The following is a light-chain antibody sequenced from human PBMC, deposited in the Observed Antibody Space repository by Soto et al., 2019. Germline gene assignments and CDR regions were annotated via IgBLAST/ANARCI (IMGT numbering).Light chain of an antibody. Sequence: TQSPASLSASVGDRVTITCRASQSISSYLNWYQQKPGQTPRLLIYGASTRATGVPPRFSGSRSGTEFTLTISSLQYEEFAVYYCQQYYNWPPYTFGQGTKVDIK. V-gene: IGKV3-15*01. CDR2: GAS. CDR1: QSISSY. CDR3: QQYYNWPPYT. J-gene: IGKJ2*01.